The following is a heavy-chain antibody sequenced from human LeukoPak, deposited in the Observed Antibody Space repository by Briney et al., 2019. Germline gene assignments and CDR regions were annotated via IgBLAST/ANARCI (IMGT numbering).Heavy chain of an antibody. Sequence: GSSVKVSCKASGGTFSSYAISWVRQAPGQGLEWMGGIIPIFGTANYAQKFKGRVTITADKSTSTAYMELSSLRSEDTAVYYCARETGYSSGGGSDYWGQGTLVTVSS. V-gene: IGHV1-69*06. CDR2: IIPIFGTA. J-gene: IGHJ4*02. CDR1: GGTFSSYA. CDR3: ARETGYSSGGGSDY. D-gene: IGHD6-19*01.